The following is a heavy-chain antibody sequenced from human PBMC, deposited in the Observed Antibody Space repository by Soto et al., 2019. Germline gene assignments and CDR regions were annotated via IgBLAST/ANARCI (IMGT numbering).Heavy chain of an antibody. Sequence: VQLVESGGGLVEPGGSLRLSCAASGFTFNNAWMSWVRQAPGKGLEWVSYISSSGSTIYYADSVKGRFTISRDNAKNSLYLQMNSLRAEDTAVYYCARDAFPMYSSSSWFDPWGQGTLVTVSS. J-gene: IGHJ5*02. CDR2: ISSSGSTI. D-gene: IGHD6-13*01. V-gene: IGHV3-11*01. CDR1: GFTFNNAW. CDR3: ARDAFPMYSSSSWFDP.